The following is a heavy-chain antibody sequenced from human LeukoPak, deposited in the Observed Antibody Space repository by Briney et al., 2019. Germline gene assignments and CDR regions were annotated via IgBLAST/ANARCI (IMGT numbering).Heavy chain of an antibody. CDR2: IRYDGSNK. D-gene: IGHD2-15*01. V-gene: IGHV3-30*02. CDR1: GFTFSSYG. Sequence: GGSLRLSCAASGFTFSSYGVHWVRQAPGKGLEWVAFIRYDGSNKYYADSVKGRFTIARDNAKKSLYLQMNSLRAEDTAVYSCARGADGVSSNSRGWFDPWGQGTLVTVSS. CDR3: ARGADGVSSNSRGWFDP. J-gene: IGHJ5*02.